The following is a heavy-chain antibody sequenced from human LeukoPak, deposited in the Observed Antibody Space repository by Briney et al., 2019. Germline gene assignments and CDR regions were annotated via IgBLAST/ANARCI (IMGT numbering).Heavy chain of an antibody. J-gene: IGHJ2*01. CDR3: ARDKGPYWYFDL. CDR2: INYSGST. CDR1: GASISSYY. Sequence: SETLSLTCTVSGASISSYYWNWIRQPPGKGLEWIGNINYSGSTDYNPSLKSRVTISVDTSKNQISLRLSSVTAADTAVYHCARDKGPYWYFDLWGRGTLVTVSS. V-gene: IGHV4-59*01.